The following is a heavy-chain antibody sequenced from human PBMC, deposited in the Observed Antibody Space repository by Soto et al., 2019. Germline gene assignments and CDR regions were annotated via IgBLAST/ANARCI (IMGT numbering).Heavy chain of an antibody. CDR2: ISYDGSNK. Sequence: QVQLEESGGGVVQPGRSLRLSCAASGFTFSRHTMHWVRQAPGKGLEWEASISYDGSNKYYADSVKGRFTISRDNSKNTLSVQMDSLRAEDTAVYYCARDRLRLGELSLLGYFDYWGQGTLVTVSS. D-gene: IGHD3-16*02. CDR1: GFTFSRHT. V-gene: IGHV3-30*04. CDR3: ARDRLRLGELSLLGYFDY. J-gene: IGHJ4*02.